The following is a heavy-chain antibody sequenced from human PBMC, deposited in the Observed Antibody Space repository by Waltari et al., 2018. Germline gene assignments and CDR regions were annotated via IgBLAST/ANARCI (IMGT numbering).Heavy chain of an antibody. D-gene: IGHD4-17*01. CDR2: IYYSGST. V-gene: IGHV4-39*07. CDR1: GGSISSSSYY. CDR3: ARVDYGDYIDY. J-gene: IGHJ4*02. Sequence: QLQLQESGPGLVKPSETLSLTCTVSGGSISSSSYYWGWIRQPPGKGLEWIGSIYYSGSTDYNPSLKSRVTISVDTSKNQFSLKLSSVTAADTAVYYCARVDYGDYIDYWGQGTLVTVSS.